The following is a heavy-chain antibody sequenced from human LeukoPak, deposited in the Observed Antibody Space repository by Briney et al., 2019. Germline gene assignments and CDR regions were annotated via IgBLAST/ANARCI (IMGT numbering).Heavy chain of an antibody. J-gene: IGHJ4*02. Sequence: GGSLTLSCAASGLTFRDYAMNWVRQAPRKGLAWVSALSGSGGSTYYADSLQGRFTISRNNYENPLYLQMGRLRAEDTAVYYCAKGDMQIVARARDYWGQGTLVTVSS. D-gene: IGHD5-12*01. CDR2: LSGSGGST. V-gene: IGHV3-23*01. CDR1: GLTFRDYA. CDR3: AKGDMQIVARARDY.